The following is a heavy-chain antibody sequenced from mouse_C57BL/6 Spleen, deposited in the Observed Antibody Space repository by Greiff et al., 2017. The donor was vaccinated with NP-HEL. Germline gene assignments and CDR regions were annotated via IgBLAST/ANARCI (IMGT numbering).Heavy chain of an antibody. CDR1: GFNIKDDY. CDR2: IDPENGDT. CDR3: TKGGESYAMDY. D-gene: IGHD2-13*01. V-gene: IGHV14-4*01. Sequence: VQLQQSGAELVRPGASVKLSCTASGFNIKDDYMHWVKQRPEQGLEWIGWIDPENGDTEYASKFHGKATITADTSSNTAYLQLSSLTSEDTAVYYCTKGGESYAMDYWGQGTSVTVSS. J-gene: IGHJ4*01.